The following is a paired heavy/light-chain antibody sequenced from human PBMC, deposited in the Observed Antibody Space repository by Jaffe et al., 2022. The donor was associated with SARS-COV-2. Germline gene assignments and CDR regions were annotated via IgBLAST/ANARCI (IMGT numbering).Heavy chain of an antibody. CDR3: AKEVVQHAFWTGHEFDP. V-gene: IGHV3-23*01. CDR2: ISASGGTT. D-gene: IGHD3-3*01. Sequence: ELQLLQSGGGLIQPGGSLRLSCVASGFSFSSFAMTWVRQAPGKGLEWVSVISASGGTTYYADSVKGRFSISRDNSKNTLYLQMNSLRAQDTAVYYCAKEVVQHAFWTGHEFDPWGQGTQVTVSS. J-gene: IGHJ5*02. CDR1: GFSFSSFA.
Light chain of an antibody. Sequence: DIVMTQSPLSLPVTPGEPASISCRSSQSLLHSNGNNYLDWYLQKPGQSPQLLIYLGSNRASGVPDRFSGSGSGADFTLKISRVEAEDVGVYYCMHALQTPYTFGQGTKLEIK. CDR3: MHALQTPYT. V-gene: IGKV2-28*01. CDR2: LGS. J-gene: IGKJ2*01. CDR1: QSLLHSNGNNY.